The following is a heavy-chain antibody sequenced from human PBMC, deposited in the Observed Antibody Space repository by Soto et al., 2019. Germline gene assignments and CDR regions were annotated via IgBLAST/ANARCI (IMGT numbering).Heavy chain of an antibody. J-gene: IGHJ4*02. CDR3: ARDGRRWTGGFDY. D-gene: IGHD7-27*01. Sequence: ASVKVSCKASGGTFSSYTINWVRQAPGQGLEWMGRIIPILGIANYAQKFQGRVTITADKSTSTAYMELSSLRSEDTAVYYCARDGRRWTGGFDYWGQGTLVTVSS. CDR1: GGTFSSYT. CDR2: IIPILGIA. V-gene: IGHV1-69*04.